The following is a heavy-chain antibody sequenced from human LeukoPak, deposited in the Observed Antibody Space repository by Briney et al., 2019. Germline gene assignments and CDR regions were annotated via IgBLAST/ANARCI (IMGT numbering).Heavy chain of an antibody. J-gene: IGHJ4*02. D-gene: IGHD6-19*01. V-gene: IGHV3-33*01. Sequence: PGRSLRLSCAASGFTFSSYGMHWVRQAPGKGLEWVAVIWYDGSNKYYADSVKGRFTISRDNSKNTLYLQMNSLRAEDTAVYYCARVREDSRGWYHFDSWGQGTLVSVSS. CDR2: IWYDGSNK. CDR3: ARVREDSRGWYHFDS. CDR1: GFTFSSYG.